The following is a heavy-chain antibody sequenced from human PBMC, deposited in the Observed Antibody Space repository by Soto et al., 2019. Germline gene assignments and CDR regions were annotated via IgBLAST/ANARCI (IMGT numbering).Heavy chain of an antibody. CDR3: AKVRNYVGAFDY. CDR1: GFPFSRYA. Sequence: GSLRLSCAASGFPFSRYAMSCVRQAPGKGLEWVSAISGSGGSTYYADSVKGRFTISRDNSKNTLYLQMNSLRAEDTAVYYCAKVRNYVGAFDYWGQGTLVTVSS. CDR2: ISGSGGST. V-gene: IGHV3-23*01. J-gene: IGHJ4*02. D-gene: IGHD3-16*01.